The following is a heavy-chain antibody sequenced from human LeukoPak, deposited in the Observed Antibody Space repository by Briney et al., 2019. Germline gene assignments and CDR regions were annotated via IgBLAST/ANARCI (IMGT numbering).Heavy chain of an antibody. J-gene: IGHJ4*02. V-gene: IGHV5-51*01. CDR3: ARPGYCSSTTCQGLDY. CDR2: IYPGDSDT. CDR1: GYSFTRYW. Sequence: GESLKISCKGSGYSFTRYWIGWVRQMPGKGLEWMGIIYPGDSDTRYSPSFQGQVTISADKSISTAYLQWSSLKASDTAMYYCARPGYCSSTTCQGLDYWGQGTLVTVSS. D-gene: IGHD2-2*01.